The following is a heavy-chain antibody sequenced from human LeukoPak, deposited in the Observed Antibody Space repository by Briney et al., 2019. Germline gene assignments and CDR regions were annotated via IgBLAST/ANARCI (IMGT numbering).Heavy chain of an antibody. CDR3: AKCGIAAAGTVYYYGMDV. D-gene: IGHD6-13*01. CDR1: GFTFSSYA. CDR2: ISGSGGST. V-gene: IGHV3-23*01. Sequence: SGGSLRLSCAASGFTFSSYAMSWVRQAPGKGLEWASAISGSGGSTYYADSVKGRFTISRDDSKNTLYLQMNSLRAEDTAVYYCAKCGIAAAGTVYYYGMDVWGQGTTVTVSS. J-gene: IGHJ6*02.